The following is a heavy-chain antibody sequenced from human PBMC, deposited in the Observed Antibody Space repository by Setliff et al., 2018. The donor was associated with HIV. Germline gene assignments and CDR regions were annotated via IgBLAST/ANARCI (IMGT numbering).Heavy chain of an antibody. Sequence: SVKVSCKASGGTFSSYAISWVRQAPGQGLEWMGGIIPIFGTANYAQKFQGRVSVTMDTSTSTAYMELRSLRSDDPAVYYCAREIGDYYDSSGYYPPTDYYYGMDVWGQGTTVTVSS. CDR2: IIPIFGTA. CDR1: GGTFSSYA. V-gene: IGHV1-69*05. D-gene: IGHD3-22*01. CDR3: AREIGDYYDSSGYYPPTDYYYGMDV. J-gene: IGHJ6*02.